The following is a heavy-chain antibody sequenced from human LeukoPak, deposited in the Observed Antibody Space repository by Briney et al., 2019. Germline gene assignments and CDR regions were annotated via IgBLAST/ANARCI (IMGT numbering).Heavy chain of an antibody. CDR2: ISWNSGSI. CDR3: AKDISGSYLGSFDY. D-gene: IGHD1-26*01. Sequence: GGSLRLSCAAYGFTFDDYAMHWVRQAPGKGLEWVSGISWNSGSIGYADSAKGRFTISRDNAKNSLYLQMNSLRAEDTALYYCAKDISGSYLGSFDYWGQGTLVTVSS. CDR1: GFTFDDYA. J-gene: IGHJ4*02. V-gene: IGHV3-9*01.